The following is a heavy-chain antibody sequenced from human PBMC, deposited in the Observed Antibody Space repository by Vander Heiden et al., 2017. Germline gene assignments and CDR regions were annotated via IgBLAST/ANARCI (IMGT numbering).Heavy chain of an antibody. CDR2: IWYDGSNK. CDR1: GFTFSSYG. V-gene: IGHV3-33*01. CDR3: ARAADDFWSGYYKLQADY. D-gene: IGHD3-3*01. J-gene: IGHJ4*02. Sequence: QVQLVESGGGVVQPGRSLRLSVAASGFTFSSYGRHWVRQAPGKGLEWVAFIWYDGSNKDYADSVKGRFTISRDNSKNTLYLQMNSLRAEDTAVYYCARAADDFWSGYYKLQADYWGQGTLVTVSS.